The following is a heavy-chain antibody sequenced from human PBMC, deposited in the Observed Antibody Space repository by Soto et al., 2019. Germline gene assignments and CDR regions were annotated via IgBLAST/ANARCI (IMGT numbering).Heavy chain of an antibody. J-gene: IGHJ6*02. CDR2: IYYSGST. Sequence: QVQLQESGPGLVKPSDTLSLTCAVSGYSISSSNWWGWIRQPPGKGLEWIGYIYYSGSTYYNPSLKSRVTMSVDTSKNQFSLKLSSVTAVDTAVYYCARLVAENGGTYYYYGMDVWGQGTTVTVSS. V-gene: IGHV4-28*01. D-gene: IGHD6-19*01. CDR3: ARLVAENGGTYYYYGMDV. CDR1: GYSISSSNW.